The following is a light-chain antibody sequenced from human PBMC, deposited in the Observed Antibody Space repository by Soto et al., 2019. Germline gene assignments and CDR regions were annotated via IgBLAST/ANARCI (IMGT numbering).Light chain of an antibody. CDR2: GAS. V-gene: IGKV3-20*01. CDR3: QQYGSSPPKYT. J-gene: IGKJ2*01. CDR1: QSVSSSY. Sequence: IVLTQSPGTLSLSPGERATLSCRASQSVSSSYLAWYQQKPGQAPRLLIYGASSRATGIPDRFSGSGSGTDFTLTISRLDPEDFAVYYCQQYGSSPPKYTFGQGTKLEIK.